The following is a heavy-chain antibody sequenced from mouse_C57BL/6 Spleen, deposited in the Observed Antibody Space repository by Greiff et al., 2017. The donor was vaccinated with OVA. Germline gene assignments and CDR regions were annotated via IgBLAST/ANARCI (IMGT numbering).Heavy chain of an antibody. D-gene: IGHD1-1*01. V-gene: IGHV1-42*01. Sequence: EVKLQESGPELVKPGASVKISCKASGYSFTGYYMNWVKQSPEKSLEWIGEINPSNGGTTYNQKFKAKATLTVDKSSSTAYMQLKSLTSEDSAVYYCARKDYGSSYWYFDVWGTGTTVTVSS. CDR1: GYSFTGYY. J-gene: IGHJ1*03. CDR3: ARKDYGSSYWYFDV. CDR2: INPSNGGT.